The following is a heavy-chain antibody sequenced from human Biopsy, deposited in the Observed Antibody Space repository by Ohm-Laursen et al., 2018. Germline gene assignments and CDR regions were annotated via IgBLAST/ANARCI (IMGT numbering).Heavy chain of an antibody. Sequence: SETLSLTCVVDGGSFSGYDWTWIRQPPGKGLEWVGESSHTGTTIYNPSLKSRLTISVDKSKNHFSLRLTSVTAADTATYFCARGPYGDNAGAFDVWGQGTVVTVSS. D-gene: IGHD4/OR15-4a*01. CDR2: SSHTGTT. CDR1: GGSFSGYD. V-gene: IGHV4-34*01. J-gene: IGHJ3*01. CDR3: ARGPYGDNAGAFDV.